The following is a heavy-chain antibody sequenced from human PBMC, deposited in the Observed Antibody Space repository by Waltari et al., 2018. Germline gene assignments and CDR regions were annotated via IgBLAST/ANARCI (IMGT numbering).Heavy chain of an antibody. V-gene: IGHV4-59*01. Sequence: QVQLQESGPGLVKPSETLSVTCTVSGGSISSYCWSWTRHPPGKGLEWIGYIYYSGSTNYNPSLKSRVTISVDRSKNQFSLKLSSVTAADTAVYYCASQGSYYYDSSGYHNPHYWYFDFWGRGTLVTVSS. J-gene: IGHJ2*01. CDR3: ASQGSYYYDSSGYHNPHYWYFDF. D-gene: IGHD3-22*01. CDR2: IYYSGST. CDR1: GGSISSYC.